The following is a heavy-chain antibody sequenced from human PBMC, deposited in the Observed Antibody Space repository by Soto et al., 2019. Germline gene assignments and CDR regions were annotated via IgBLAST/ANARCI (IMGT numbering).Heavy chain of an antibody. J-gene: IGHJ6*02. CDR2: IVPSVDTT. CDR1: GGTFSRSG. V-gene: IGHV1-69*18. Sequence: QVQLVQSGTEVKKPGASVKVSCKASGGTFSRSGFHWLRQAPGQGLEWMGMIVPSVDTTNYAQKFQARVTISADQFTSTVYMELRSLRSEDTAVYYCARCPQPPDTADPYAVDVWGQGTRVIVSS. CDR3: ARCPQPPDTADPYAVDV. D-gene: IGHD5-18*01.